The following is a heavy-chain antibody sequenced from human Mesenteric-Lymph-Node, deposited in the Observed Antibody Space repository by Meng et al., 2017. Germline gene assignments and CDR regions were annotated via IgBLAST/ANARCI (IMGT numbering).Heavy chain of an antibody. CDR1: GFTFSSYS. CDR3: ARQIWFGALGWFDP. CDR2: ISSSSSYI. D-gene: IGHD3-10*01. V-gene: IGHV3-21*01. J-gene: IGHJ5*02. Sequence: GGSLRLSCAASGFTFSSYSMNWVRQAPGKGLEWVSSISSSSSYIYYADSVKGRFTISRDNAKNSLYLQMNSLRAEDTAVYYCARQIWFGALGWFDPWGQGTLVTVSS.